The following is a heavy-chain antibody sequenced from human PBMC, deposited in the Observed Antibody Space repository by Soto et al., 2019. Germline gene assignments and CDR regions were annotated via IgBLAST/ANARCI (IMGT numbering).Heavy chain of an antibody. CDR1: GDSVSTNSAT. V-gene: IGHV6-1*01. Sequence: SQTLSLTCAISGDSVSTNSATWDWIRQSPSRGLEWLGRTYYRSKWFNDYAVSVKGRISINPDTSNNQLSLKLSSVTAADTAVYYCARTTVTTIPFDYWGQGILVTVSS. CDR2: TYYRSKWFN. J-gene: IGHJ4*02. CDR3: ARTTVTTIPFDY. D-gene: IGHD4-17*01.